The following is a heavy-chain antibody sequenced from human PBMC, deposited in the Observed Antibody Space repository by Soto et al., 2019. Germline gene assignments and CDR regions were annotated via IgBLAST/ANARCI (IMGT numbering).Heavy chain of an antibody. D-gene: IGHD2-2*01. CDR1: GGTFSSYT. CDR2: IIPILGIA. J-gene: IGHJ4*02. Sequence: SVKVSCKASGGTFSSYTISWVRQAPGQGLEWMGRIIPILGIANYAQKFQGRVTITADKSTSTAYMELSSLRSEDTAVYYCASSFSHCSSTSCYRRPFDDWGQGTLVTVSS. V-gene: IGHV1-69*02. CDR3: ASSFSHCSSTSCYRRPFDD.